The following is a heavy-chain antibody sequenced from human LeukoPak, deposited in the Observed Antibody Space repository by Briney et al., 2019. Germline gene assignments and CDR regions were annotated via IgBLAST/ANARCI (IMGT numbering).Heavy chain of an antibody. CDR1: GFTFSSYG. Sequence: PGRSLRLSCAASGFTFSSYGMHWVRQAPGKGLEWMAVISYDGSNKYYVDSVKGRFTISRDNSKNTLYLQMNSLRAEDTAVYYCARIPWVGELLGGDYWGQGTLVTVSS. CDR2: ISYDGSNK. V-gene: IGHV3-30*03. CDR3: ARIPWVGELLGGDY. J-gene: IGHJ4*02. D-gene: IGHD3-10*01.